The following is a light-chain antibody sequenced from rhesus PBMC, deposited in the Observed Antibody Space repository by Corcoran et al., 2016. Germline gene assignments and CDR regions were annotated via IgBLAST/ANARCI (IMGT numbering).Light chain of an antibody. Sequence: DIQMTQSPSSLSASVGDTVTITCRASQGISSWLAWYQQKPGKAPNLLVSKAASLQSGVPSRFSGSGSGTEFTLTIRSLQSEDFATYYCQQYSSRPLTFGGGTKVELK. CDR1: QGISSW. V-gene: IGKV1-22*01. J-gene: IGKJ4*01. CDR3: QQYSSRPLT. CDR2: KAA.